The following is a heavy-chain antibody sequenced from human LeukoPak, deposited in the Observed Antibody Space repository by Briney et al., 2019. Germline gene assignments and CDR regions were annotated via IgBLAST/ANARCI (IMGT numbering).Heavy chain of an antibody. J-gene: IGHJ6*02. CDR2: INAGNGDT. D-gene: IGHD2/OR15-2a*01. V-gene: IGHV1-3*01. Sequence: GASVNVSCKASGYTFTSSAMHWVRQAPGQRPEWMGWINAGNGDTKYAQKFQGRVTIIRDTSASTAYMELRSLRSEDSTVYYCARDHSNYYYGMDVWGQGTTVTVSS. CDR1: GYTFTSSA. CDR3: ARDHSNYYYGMDV.